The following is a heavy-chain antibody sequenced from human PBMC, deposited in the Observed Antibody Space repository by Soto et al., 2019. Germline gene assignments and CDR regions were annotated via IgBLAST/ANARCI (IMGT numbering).Heavy chain of an antibody. D-gene: IGHD2-2*01. V-gene: IGHV3-30*18. J-gene: IGHJ5*02. Sequence: SLRLSCAASGFTFSSYGMHWVRQAPGKGLEWVAVISYDGSNKYYADSVKGRFTISRDNSKSTLYLQMNSLRAEDTAVYYCAKEEFIVVVPAAITWFDPWGQGTLVTVSS. CDR2: ISYDGSNK. CDR3: AKEEFIVVVPAAITWFDP. CDR1: GFTFSSYG.